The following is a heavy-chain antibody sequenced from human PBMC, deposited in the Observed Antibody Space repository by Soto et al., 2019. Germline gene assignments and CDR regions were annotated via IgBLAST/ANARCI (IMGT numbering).Heavy chain of an antibody. Sequence: SGPTLVKPTQTLTLTCTFSGFSLSTSGVGVGWIRQPPGKALEWLALIYWDDDKRYSPSLKSRLTITKDTSKNQVVLTMTNMDPVDTATYYCARSAGTQRDIVVVVAATDAFDIWGQGTMVTVSS. CDR1: GFSLSTSGVG. CDR3: ARSAGTQRDIVVVVAATDAFDI. J-gene: IGHJ3*02. D-gene: IGHD2-15*01. CDR2: IYWDDDK. V-gene: IGHV2-5*02.